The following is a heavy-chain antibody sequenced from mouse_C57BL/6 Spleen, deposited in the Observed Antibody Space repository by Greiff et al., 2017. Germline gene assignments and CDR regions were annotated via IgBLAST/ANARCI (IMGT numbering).Heavy chain of an antibody. CDR2: IDPSDSYT. Sequence: QVQLQQPGAELVKPGASVKLSCKASGYTFTSYWMQWVKQRPGQGLEWIGEIDPSDSYTNYNQKFKGKATLTVDTSSSTAYMQLSSLTSEDSAVYYCARSTGGTGAMDYWGQGTSVTVSS. CDR3: ARSTGGTGAMDY. J-gene: IGHJ4*01. V-gene: IGHV1-50*01. CDR1: GYTFTSYW. D-gene: IGHD2-1*01.